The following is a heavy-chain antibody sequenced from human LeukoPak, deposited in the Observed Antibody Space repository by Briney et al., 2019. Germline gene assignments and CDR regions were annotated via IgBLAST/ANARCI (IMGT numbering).Heavy chain of an antibody. CDR2: IYYSGST. V-gene: IGHV4-59*01. D-gene: IGHD2-8*01. CDR3: ARVPYCTNGVCFFDY. Sequence: SETLSLTCTVSGGSISSYYWSWIRQPPGKGLEWIGYIYYSGSTNYNPSLKSRVTISVDTSKNLFSLKLSSVTAADTAVYYCARVPYCTNGVCFFDYWGQGTLVTVSS. CDR1: GGSISSYY. J-gene: IGHJ4*02.